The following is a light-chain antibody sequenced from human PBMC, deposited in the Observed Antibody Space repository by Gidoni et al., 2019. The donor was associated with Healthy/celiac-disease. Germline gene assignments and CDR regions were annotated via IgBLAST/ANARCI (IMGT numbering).Light chain of an antibody. V-gene: IGKV1-5*03. CDR2: KAS. CDR1: QSISSW. Sequence: RVTITCRASQSISSWLAWYQQKPGKAPKLLIYKASSLESGVPSRFSGSGSGTEFTLTISSLQPDDFATYYCQQYNSYPFTFGLGPKWISN. J-gene: IGKJ3*01. CDR3: QQYNSYPFT.